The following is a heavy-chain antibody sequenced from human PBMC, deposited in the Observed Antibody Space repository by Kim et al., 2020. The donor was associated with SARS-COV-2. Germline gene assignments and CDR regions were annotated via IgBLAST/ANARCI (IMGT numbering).Heavy chain of an antibody. Sequence: SETLSLTCTVSGYSISSGYYWGWIRQPPGKGLEWIGSIYHSGSTYYNPSLKSRVTISVDTSKNQFSLKLSSVTAADPTVYYCARDPFSSSLWFGELFPDYWGQGTQVNVSS. CDR2: IYHSGST. CDR3: ARDPFSSSLWFGELFPDY. V-gene: IGHV4-38-2*02. CDR1: GYSISSGYY. D-gene: IGHD3-10*01. J-gene: IGHJ4*02.